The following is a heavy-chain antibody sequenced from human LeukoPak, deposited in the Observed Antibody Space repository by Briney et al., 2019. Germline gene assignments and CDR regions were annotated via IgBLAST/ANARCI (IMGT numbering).Heavy chain of an antibody. CDR1: GGSISGIDYY. J-gene: IGHJ4*02. Sequence: ASETLSLTCTVSGGSISGIDYYWGWVRQPPGKGLEWIGSVLYTGITNYNPSLKSRLSISVDMSKTQFSLRLSSVTAADTAVYYCARQDYADAFYNWGQGTLVTVSS. D-gene: IGHD4-17*01. V-gene: IGHV4-39*01. CDR3: ARQDYADAFYN. CDR2: VLYTGIT.